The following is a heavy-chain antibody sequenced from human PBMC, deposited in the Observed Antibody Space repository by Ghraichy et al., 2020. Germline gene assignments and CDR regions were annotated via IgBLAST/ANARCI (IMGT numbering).Heavy chain of an antibody. V-gene: IGHV3-48*02. CDR2: ISTSSSTI. CDR3: ARDTIFGVVGPIDY. D-gene: IGHD3-3*01. Sequence: GESLNISCAASGFTFSSYSMNWVRQAPGKGPEWVSYISTSSSTIYYADSVKGRFTISRDNAKNSLYLQMNSLRDEDTAVYYCARDTIFGVVGPIDYWGQGTLVTVSS. J-gene: IGHJ4*02. CDR1: GFTFSSYS.